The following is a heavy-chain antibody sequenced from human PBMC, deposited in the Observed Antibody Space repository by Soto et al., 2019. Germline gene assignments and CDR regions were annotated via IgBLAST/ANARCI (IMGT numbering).Heavy chain of an antibody. D-gene: IGHD4-4*01. Sequence: SETLSLTCTVSGGSISSGGYYWSWIRQHPGKGLEWIGYIYYSGSTYYNPSLKSRVTISVDTSKNQFSLKLSSVTAADTAVYYCAREGLYKDYTSTTRALGYWGQGTLVTVSS. V-gene: IGHV4-31*03. J-gene: IGHJ4*02. CDR1: GGSISSGGYY. CDR3: AREGLYKDYTSTTRALGY. CDR2: IYYSGST.